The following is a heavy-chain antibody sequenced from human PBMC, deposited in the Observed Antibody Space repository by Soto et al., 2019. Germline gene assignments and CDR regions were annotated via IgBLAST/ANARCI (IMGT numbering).Heavy chain of an antibody. CDR3: AREVVETSSLWLDP. D-gene: IGHD6-6*01. V-gene: IGHV1-8*01. Sequence: ASVKVSCKASGYTFTNNDINWVRQAPGQGLEWIXWXNXXXNXTXSXEXXXXRVSLTWDTSISTAYMQLKSLKIDDTAVYYCAREVVETSSLWLDPWGQGTLVTVSS. CDR2: XNXXXNXT. CDR1: GYTFTNND. J-gene: IGHJ5*02.